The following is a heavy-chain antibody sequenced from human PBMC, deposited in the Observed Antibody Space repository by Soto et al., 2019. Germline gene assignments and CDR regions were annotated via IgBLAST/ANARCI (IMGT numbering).Heavy chain of an antibody. CDR2: INHSGTT. Sequence: SETLSLTCGVYGGSFSGYHWNWIRQSPGQGLEWIGEINHSGTTKYNPSLESRINLSVDTSKKQFSVKMFSVTAADTAIYYCARGWRFDPWGQGTQVTVSS. CDR3: ARGWRFDP. D-gene: IGHD1-1*01. CDR1: GGSFSGYH. J-gene: IGHJ5*02. V-gene: IGHV4-34*01.